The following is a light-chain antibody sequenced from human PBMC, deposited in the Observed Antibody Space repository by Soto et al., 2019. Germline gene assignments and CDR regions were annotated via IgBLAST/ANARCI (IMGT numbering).Light chain of an antibody. V-gene: IGKV1-5*01. J-gene: IGKJ1*01. CDR1: QSISSW. CDR2: DAS. CDR3: QQFSTYSWT. Sequence: DIQMTQSPSTLSASVGDRVTITCRASQSISSWLAWYQQKPGKAPKFLIYDASTLERGVPSRFRGSGYGTEFTLTISSLQPDDFATYYCQQFSTYSWTFGQGTKVEIK.